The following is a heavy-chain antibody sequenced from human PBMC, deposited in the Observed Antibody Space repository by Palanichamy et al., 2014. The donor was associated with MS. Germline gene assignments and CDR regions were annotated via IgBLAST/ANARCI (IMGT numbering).Heavy chain of an antibody. V-gene: IGHV3-30*02. D-gene: IGHD1-26*01. CDR2: IRNDGSNN. Sequence: QVQLVDSGGGVVQPGGSLRLSCAASGFTFSSYGMHWVRQAPGKGLEWVAFIRNDGSNNYYADSVKGRFTISRDNSKNTLYLQMNSLRAEDTAMYFCAKAYSFAARSLFRHLDLWGRGTLVTVSS. CDR3: AKAYSFAARSLFRHLDL. CDR1: GFTFSSYG. J-gene: IGHJ2*01.